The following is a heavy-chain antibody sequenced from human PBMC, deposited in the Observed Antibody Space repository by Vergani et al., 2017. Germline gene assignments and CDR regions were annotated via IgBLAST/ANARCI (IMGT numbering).Heavy chain of an antibody. D-gene: IGHD1-26*01. Sequence: EVQLLESGGGSVQPGESLRLSCTVSGFTFTSYGISWVRQAPGKGLEWVSGISASGGSTYYTDSVKGRFIISRDISKNTLYLQMSSLRADDTAVYYCAKDRPRDWETPLFLFDYWGQGTLVAVSS. CDR3: AKDRPRDWETPLFLFDY. V-gene: IGHV3-23*01. CDR1: GFTFTSYG. J-gene: IGHJ4*02. CDR2: ISASGGST.